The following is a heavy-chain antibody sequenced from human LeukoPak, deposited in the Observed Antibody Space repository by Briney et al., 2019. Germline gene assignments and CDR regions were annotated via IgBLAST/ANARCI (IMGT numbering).Heavy chain of an antibody. CDR2: ISYDDDNK. CDR3: ASGVNYFDY. CDR1: GFSFSHYV. D-gene: IGHD3-3*01. J-gene: IGHJ4*02. V-gene: IGHV3-30*09. Sequence: GRSLRLSCAASGFSFSHYVMNWVRQAPGKGLEWVAVISYDDDNKYYADSVRGRFAISRDNAKKSLYLQMNSLRAEDTAVYYCASGVNYFDYWGQGTLVTVSS.